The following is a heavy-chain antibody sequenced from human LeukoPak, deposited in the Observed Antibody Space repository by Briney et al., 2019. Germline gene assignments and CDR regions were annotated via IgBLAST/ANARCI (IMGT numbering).Heavy chain of an antibody. CDR2: ISAYNGNT. J-gene: IGHJ5*02. CDR1: GYTFSSYG. D-gene: IGHD2-2*01. CDR3: ARDVGDIVTIPAAISVP. Sequence: GASVKVSCKASGYTFSSYGISWVRQAPGQGLEWMGWISAYNGNTNYAQMVQGRVTMTTDTSTSTAYMEVRSLRSDDTAMYYCARDVGDIVTIPAAISVPWGQGTLVTVSS. V-gene: IGHV1-18*01.